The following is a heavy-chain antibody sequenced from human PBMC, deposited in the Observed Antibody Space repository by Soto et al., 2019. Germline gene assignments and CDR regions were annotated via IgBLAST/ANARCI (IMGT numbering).Heavy chain of an antibody. Sequence: GASVKVSCKASGFTFTGHYIHWVRQAPGQGLEWMGWINAGNGNTKYSQKLQGRVTFTGDTSASTAHMELSSLRSEDTAVYFCARGVENIVVVLDVFGYYGMDVWGQGTTVTVSS. J-gene: IGHJ6*02. CDR2: INAGNGNT. CDR3: ARGVENIVVVLDVFGYYGMDV. CDR1: GFTFTGHY. V-gene: IGHV1-3*01. D-gene: IGHD2-2*01.